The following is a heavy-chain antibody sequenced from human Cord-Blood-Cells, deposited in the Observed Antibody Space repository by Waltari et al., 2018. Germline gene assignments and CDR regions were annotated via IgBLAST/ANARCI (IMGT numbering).Heavy chain of an antibody. J-gene: IGHJ5*02. CDR2: IYYSGSP. D-gene: IGHD6-6*01. Sequence: QVQLQESGPGLVKPSQTLSLTCTVSGGSISSGGYYWSWIRQHPGKGLEWIGYIYYSGSPYYNPSLKSRVTISVETSKNQFSLKLSSVTAADTAVYYCARKEYSSSYNWFDPWGQGTLVTVSS. V-gene: IGHV4-31*03. CDR3: ARKEYSSSYNWFDP. CDR1: GGSISSGGYY.